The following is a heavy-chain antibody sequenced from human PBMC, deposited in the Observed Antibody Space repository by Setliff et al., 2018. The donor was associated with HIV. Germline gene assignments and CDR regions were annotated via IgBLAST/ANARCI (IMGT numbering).Heavy chain of an antibody. J-gene: IGHJ6*02. CDR2: ISAYNGNT. Sequence: GASVKVSCKASGYTFTSYGISWVRQAPGQGLEWMGWISAYNGNTNYAQKLQGRVTMTTDTSTSTAYMELRSLRSDDTAVYYCARPNKPYGSGSYYNGDYYYGMDVWGQGTTVTVSS. V-gene: IGHV1-18*01. D-gene: IGHD3-10*01. CDR1: GYTFTSYG. CDR3: ARPNKPYGSGSYYNGDYYYGMDV.